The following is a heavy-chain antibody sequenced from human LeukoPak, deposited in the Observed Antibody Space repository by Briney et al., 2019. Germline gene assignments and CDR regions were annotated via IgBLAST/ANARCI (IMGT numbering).Heavy chain of an antibody. CDR3: ARHSSVISDLDI. D-gene: IGHD4-23*01. V-gene: IGHV5-10-1*01. CDR1: GNSFTTYW. CDR2: IDPIGPYT. Sequence: GESLRISCQASGNSFTTYWISWVRQMPGKGLEWMGRIDPIGPYTKYSPSFQGHVTISADTSISTAYLQWSSLRASDTGMYYCARHSSVISDLDIWGQGTMVTASS. J-gene: IGHJ3*02.